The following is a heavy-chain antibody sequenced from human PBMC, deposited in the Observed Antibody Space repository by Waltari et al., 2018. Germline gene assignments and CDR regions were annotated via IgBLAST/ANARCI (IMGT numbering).Heavy chain of an antibody. CDR1: GFTFSSYV. CDR2: ISGSGGSK. J-gene: IGHJ4*02. D-gene: IGHD3-3*01. Sequence: EVQLLESGGGLVQPGGSLRLSCAASGFTFSSYVMSWVRQAPGTGLVWVSAISGSGGSKYYADSVKGRFTISRDNSKNTLYLQMNSLRAEDTAVYYCANEIYYFDYWGQGTLVTVSS. CDR3: ANEIYYFDY. V-gene: IGHV3-23*01.